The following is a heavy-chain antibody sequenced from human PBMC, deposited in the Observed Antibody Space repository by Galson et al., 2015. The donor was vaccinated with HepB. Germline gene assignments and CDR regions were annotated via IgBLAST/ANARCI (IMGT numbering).Heavy chain of an antibody. D-gene: IGHD2-15*01. CDR2: IFAGGGST. CDR3: ARETPDTYYFDY. Sequence: SVKVSCKASGYTLTNYLFHWVRQAPGQGPEWMGKIFAGGGSTRYAERFQGRVTLTRDSSTSTIYMEVSSLRSDDTAVCYCARETPDTYYFDYWGQGTLVTVSS. V-gene: IGHV1-46*01. CDR1: GYTLTNYL. J-gene: IGHJ4*02.